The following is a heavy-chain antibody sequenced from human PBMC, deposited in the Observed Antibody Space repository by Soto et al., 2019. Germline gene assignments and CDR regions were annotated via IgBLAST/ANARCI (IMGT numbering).Heavy chain of an antibody. V-gene: IGHV3-33*01. CDR2: IWYDGSNK. CDR1: GFAFSSYG. Sequence: PRLSCAASGFAFSSYGMHWVRQAPGKGLEWVAVIWYDGSNKYYADSVKGRFTISRDNSKNTLYLQMNSLRVEDTALYYCAVRGSYRSFDYWGQGTLVTVSS. D-gene: IGHD3-16*02. CDR3: AVRGSYRSFDY. J-gene: IGHJ4*02.